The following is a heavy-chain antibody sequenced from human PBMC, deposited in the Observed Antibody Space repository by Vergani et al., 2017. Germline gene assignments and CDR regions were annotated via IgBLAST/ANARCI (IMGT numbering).Heavy chain of an antibody. Sequence: QVQLVESGGGLVKPGGSLRLSCAASGFTFSDYYMSWIRQAPGKGLEWVSYISSSGSTIYYADSVKGRFTISRDNAKNSLYLQMNSLRAEDTAVYYCARGSTPPYWYNWNYGDAFDIWGQGTMVTVSS. CDR3: ARGSTPPYWYNWNYGDAFDI. J-gene: IGHJ3*02. D-gene: IGHD1-7*01. CDR1: GFTFSDYY. CDR2: ISSSGSTI. V-gene: IGHV3-11*04.